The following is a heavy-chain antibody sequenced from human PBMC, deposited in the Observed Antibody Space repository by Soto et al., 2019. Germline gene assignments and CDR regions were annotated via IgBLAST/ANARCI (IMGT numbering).Heavy chain of an antibody. CDR1: GGGFLGYF. Sequence: SETPSLPGAVYGGGFLGYFLRGIRQPPGKGLEWIGEINHSGSTNYNPSLKSRVTISVDTSKNQFSLKLSSVTAADTAVYYCARNLYCSGGSCYGPWGQGTLVTVSS. V-gene: IGHV4-34*01. CDR3: ARNLYCSGGSCYGP. J-gene: IGHJ5*02. D-gene: IGHD2-15*01. CDR2: INHSGST.